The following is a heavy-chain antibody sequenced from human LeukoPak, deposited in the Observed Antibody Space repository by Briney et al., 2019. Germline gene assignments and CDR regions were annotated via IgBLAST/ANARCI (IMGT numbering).Heavy chain of an antibody. CDR1: GGSISSYY. CDR2: IYYSGST. CDR3: ARAGYGSGSYLIHYFDY. Sequence: SETLSLTCTVSGGSISSYYWSWIRQPPGKGLEWIGYIYYSGSTNYNPSLKSRVTISVDTSKKQFSLKLSSVTAADTAVYYWARAGYGSGSYLIHYFDYWGQGTLVTVSS. J-gene: IGHJ4*02. V-gene: IGHV4-59*01. D-gene: IGHD3-10*01.